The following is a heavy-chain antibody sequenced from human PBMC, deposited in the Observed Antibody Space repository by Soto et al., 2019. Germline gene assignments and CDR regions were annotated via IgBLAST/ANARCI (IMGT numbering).Heavy chain of an antibody. CDR1: GYTFGNND. J-gene: IGHJ5*02. CDR2: MNPNSGNT. V-gene: IGHV1-8*01. Sequence: QVQLVQSGAQVKKPGASVKVSCKASGYTFGNNDISWVRQATGQGLEWMGWMNPNSGNTGYAQKFLGRVSMTRNTSITTAYLELSSLRSDDTAIYYCARMATSGTLNWFDPWGQGTLVIVSS. CDR3: ARMATSGTLNWFDP.